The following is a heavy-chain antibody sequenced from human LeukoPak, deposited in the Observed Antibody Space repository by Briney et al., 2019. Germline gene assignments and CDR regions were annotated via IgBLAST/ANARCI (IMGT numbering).Heavy chain of an antibody. CDR1: GLTFSSYA. CDR2: ISYDGSNK. CDR3: ASQLRWSYY. Sequence: GGSLRLSCAASGLTFSSYAMHRVRQAPGKGLEWVAVISYDGSNKYYADSVKGRFTISRDNSKNTLYLQMNSLRAEDTAVYYCASQLRWSYYWGQGTLVTVSS. V-gene: IGHV3-30*04. D-gene: IGHD4-23*01. J-gene: IGHJ4*02.